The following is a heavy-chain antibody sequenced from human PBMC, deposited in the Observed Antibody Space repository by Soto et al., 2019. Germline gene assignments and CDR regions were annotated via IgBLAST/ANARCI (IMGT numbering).Heavy chain of an antibody. D-gene: IGHD2-2*01. Sequence: ASVKVSCKASGYTFTSYAMHWVRQAPGQRLEWMGWINAGNGNTKYSQKFQGRVTITRDTSASTAYMELSSLRSEDTAVYYCARSHVVFCIRPSSASRNTGREVWGKGTTVTVST. CDR3: ARSHVVFCIRPSSASRNTGREV. CDR2: INAGNGNT. CDR1: GYTFTSYA. V-gene: IGHV1-3*01. J-gene: IGHJ6*04.